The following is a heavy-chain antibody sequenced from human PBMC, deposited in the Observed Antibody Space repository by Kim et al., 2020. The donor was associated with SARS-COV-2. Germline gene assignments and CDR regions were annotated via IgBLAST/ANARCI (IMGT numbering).Heavy chain of an antibody. Sequence: GGSLRLSCVASGLAFRSYDMHWVRQATGKGLEWVSTIGLAGDTFYADSVRGRFIISREDPKTSLYLQMNTLRAEDTALYYCVGSDGGSVIAFDVWGQGTQVTVSS. CDR1: GLAFRSYD. D-gene: IGHD2-15*01. J-gene: IGHJ3*01. CDR2: IGLAGDT. CDR3: VGSDGGSVIAFDV. V-gene: IGHV3-13*01.